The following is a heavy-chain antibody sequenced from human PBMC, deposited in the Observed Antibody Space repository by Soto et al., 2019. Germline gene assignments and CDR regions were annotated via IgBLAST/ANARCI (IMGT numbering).Heavy chain of an antibody. D-gene: IGHD3-16*01. CDR3: ARDVPLNYYDGTFSYYAVDV. J-gene: IGHJ6*02. Sequence: GASVKVSCKDSGGTFSSHAISWVRQAPGQGLEWMGGIIPFFKATNYAQKFQGRVTITADDSTSTAYMDLYSLRSEDTAVYYCARDVPLNYYDGTFSYYAVDVWGQGTTVTVSS. CDR2: IIPFFKAT. V-gene: IGHV1-69*13. CDR1: GGTFSSHA.